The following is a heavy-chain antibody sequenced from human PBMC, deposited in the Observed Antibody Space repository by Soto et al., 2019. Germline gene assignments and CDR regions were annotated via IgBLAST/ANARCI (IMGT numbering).Heavy chain of an antibody. D-gene: IGHD6-19*01. V-gene: IGHV3-23*01. CDR3: VKSSSGWYEGFDY. J-gene: IGHJ4*02. Sequence: GGSLRLSCAASGFTFSRYVMSWVRQAPGKGLEWVSDISGSGDNTYYADSVKGRFTISRDNSKNTLYLQMNSLRAEDTAVYYCVKSSSGWYEGFDYWGQGTLVTVSS. CDR1: GFTFSRYV. CDR2: ISGSGDNT.